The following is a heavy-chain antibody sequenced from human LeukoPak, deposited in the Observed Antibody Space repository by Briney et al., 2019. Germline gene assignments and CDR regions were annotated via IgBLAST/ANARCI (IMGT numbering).Heavy chain of an antibody. V-gene: IGHV3-23*01. CDR2: ISGSGGST. CDR3: AKSIWYSSSWYFDY. CDR1: GFTFSSYA. D-gene: IGHD6-13*01. J-gene: IGHJ4*02. Sequence: GGSLRLSCAASGFTFSSYAMSWVRQAPGKGLEWVSAISGSGGSTYYADSVKGRFTISRDNSQNTLYLQMNSLRAEDTAVYYCAKSIWYSSSWYFDYWGQGTLVTVSS.